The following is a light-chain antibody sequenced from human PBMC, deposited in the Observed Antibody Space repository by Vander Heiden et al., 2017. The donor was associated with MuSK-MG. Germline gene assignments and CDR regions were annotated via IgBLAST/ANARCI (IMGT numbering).Light chain of an antibody. CDR1: SGSIANNY. CDR2: ENH. J-gene: IGLJ2*01. CDR3: PSYDTTSVV. V-gene: IGLV6-57*01. Sequence: NFMLTQPHSVSESPGKTVTISCTRSSGSIANNYVQWCQQRPGSSPTTVIYENHQRPSGIPDRFSGSIDSSSNSASLNISGLKTEDESYYYCPSYDTTSVVFGGGTKLTVL.